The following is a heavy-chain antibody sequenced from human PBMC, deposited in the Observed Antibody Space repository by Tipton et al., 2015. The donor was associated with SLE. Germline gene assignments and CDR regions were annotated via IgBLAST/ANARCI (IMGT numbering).Heavy chain of an antibody. CDR2: IFYSGST. V-gene: IGHV4-39*07. CDR1: GGSISSSSYY. Sequence: TLSLTCTVSGGSISSSSYYWGWIRQPPGKGLEWIGSIFYSGSTYYNPSLKSRVTISLDTSKNQFSLKLSSVTAADTAVYYCAREGSSWYYFDYWGQGTLVTVSS. CDR3: AREGSSWYYFDY. D-gene: IGHD6-13*01. J-gene: IGHJ4*02.